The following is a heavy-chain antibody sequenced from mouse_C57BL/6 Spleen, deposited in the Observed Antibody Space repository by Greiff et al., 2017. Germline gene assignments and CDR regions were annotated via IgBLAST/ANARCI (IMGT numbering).Heavy chain of an antibody. J-gene: IGHJ3*01. CDR3: ARPQDSSGYSFAY. V-gene: IGHV5-12*01. Sequence: EVKLVESGGGLVQPGGSLKLSCAASGFTFSDYYMYWVRQTPEKRLEWVAYISNGGGSTYYPDTVKGRFTISRDNAKNTLYLQMSRLKSEDTAMYYCARPQDSSGYSFAYWGQGTLVTVSA. CDR2: ISNGGGST. D-gene: IGHD3-2*02. CDR1: GFTFSDYY.